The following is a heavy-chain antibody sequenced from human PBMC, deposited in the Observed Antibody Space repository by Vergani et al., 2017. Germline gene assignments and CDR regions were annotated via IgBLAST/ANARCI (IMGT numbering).Heavy chain of an antibody. Sequence: EVQVVESGGGLVQPGGSLRLSCAASGFIFSDHYMDWVRQAPGKGLEWVCRIRNKANGYTTQSAASVKGRFTISRDDSKSYLYLQMNSLRVANTAVYYCARGHPVGSYWGQGTLVTVSS. CDR3: ARGHPVGSY. J-gene: IGHJ4*02. V-gene: IGHV3-72*01. D-gene: IGHD1-26*01. CDR2: IRNKANGYTT. CDR1: GFIFSDHY.